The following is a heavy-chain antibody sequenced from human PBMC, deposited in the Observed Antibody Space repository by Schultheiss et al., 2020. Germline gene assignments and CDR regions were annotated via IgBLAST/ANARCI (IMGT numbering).Heavy chain of an antibody. CDR1: GFSFSAYD. CDR2: IGTDGDT. CDR3: AGSGSSWYVDVDY. J-gene: IGHJ4*02. Sequence: GGSLRLSCAASGFSFSAYDMHWVRQPTGQGLEWVSGIGTDGDTYYPGSVKGRFTISRENAKKSLYLQMNSLKAGDTAVYYFAGSGSSWYVDVDYWGQGTLATVS. V-gene: IGHV3-13*01. D-gene: IGHD6-13*01.